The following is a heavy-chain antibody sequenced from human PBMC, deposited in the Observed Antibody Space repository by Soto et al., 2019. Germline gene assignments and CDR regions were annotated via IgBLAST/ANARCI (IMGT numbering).Heavy chain of an antibody. J-gene: IGHJ4*02. CDR2: IYYSGST. D-gene: IGHD6-19*01. Sequence: SETLSLTCTVSGGSISSYYWSWIRQPPGKGLEWIGYIYYSGSTNYNPSLKSRVTISVDTSKNQFSLKLSSVTAADTAVYYCARHRGIDGYSSVWGSRGDLDYWGQGTLVTVSS. V-gene: IGHV4-59*01. CDR3: ARHRGIDGYSSVWGSRGDLDY. CDR1: GGSISSYY.